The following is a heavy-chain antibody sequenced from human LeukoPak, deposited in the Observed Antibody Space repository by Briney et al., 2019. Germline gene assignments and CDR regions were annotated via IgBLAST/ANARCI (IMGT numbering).Heavy chain of an antibody. CDR3: ARERYCSGGGCYRGYAFHV. Sequence: GGSLRLSCAVPGFTFNNYYMTWVRQAPGKGLEGVAGIKEDGSETYYVDSVKGRFTISRDNARNSLFLQMSSLRAEDTAVYYCARERYCSGGGCYRGYAFHVWGQGTVVTVSS. J-gene: IGHJ3*01. CDR2: IKEDGSET. V-gene: IGHV3-7*01. D-gene: IGHD2-15*01. CDR1: GFTFNNYY.